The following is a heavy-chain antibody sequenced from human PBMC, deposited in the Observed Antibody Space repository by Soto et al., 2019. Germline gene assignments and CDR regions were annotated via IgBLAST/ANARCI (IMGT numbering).Heavy chain of an antibody. CDR3: ALKTTGIAAAGTSYNWFDP. CDR2: INHSGST. J-gene: IGHJ5*02. D-gene: IGHD6-13*01. V-gene: IGHV4-34*01. CDR1: GGSFSGYY. Sequence: SETLSLTCAVYGGSFSGYYWSWIRQPPGKGLEWIGEINHSGSTNYNPSLKSRVTISVDTSKNQFSLKLSSVTAADTAVYYCALKTTGIAAAGTSYNWFDPWGQGTLVTVSS.